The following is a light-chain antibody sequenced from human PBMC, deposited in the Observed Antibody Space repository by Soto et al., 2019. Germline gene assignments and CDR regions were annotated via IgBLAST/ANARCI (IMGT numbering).Light chain of an antibody. Sequence: PGDRVTLSCRASQSVSSSYLTWYQQKPGQAPRLLIYGASTRATSIPARFSGSGSGTDYTLTISSLQPEEFAVYYCQQDYTRFTFGPGTKVDIK. V-gene: IGKV3D-7*01. CDR2: GAS. CDR1: QSVSSSY. J-gene: IGKJ3*01. CDR3: QQDYTRFT.